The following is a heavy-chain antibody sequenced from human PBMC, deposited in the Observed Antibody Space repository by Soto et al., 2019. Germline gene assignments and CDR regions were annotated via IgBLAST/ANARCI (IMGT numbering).Heavy chain of an antibody. CDR3: ARGGGYCSGGSCYADYYYYMDV. Sequence: QVQLVQSGAEVKKPGASVKVSCKASGYTFTSYAMHWVRQAPGQRIEWMGWMNAGNGNTKYSQKFQGRVTITRDTSASTAYMELSSLRSEDTALYYCARGGGYCSGGSCYADYYYYMDVWGKGTTVTVSS. V-gene: IGHV1-3*01. CDR2: MNAGNGNT. D-gene: IGHD2-15*01. CDR1: GYTFTSYA. J-gene: IGHJ6*03.